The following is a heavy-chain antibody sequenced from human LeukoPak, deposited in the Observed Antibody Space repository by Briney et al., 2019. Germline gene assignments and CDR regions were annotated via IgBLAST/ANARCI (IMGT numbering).Heavy chain of an antibody. CDR3: ARIGRGGIVDYFDY. Sequence: PGGSLRLSCAASGFTFSSYSMNWVRQAPGKGLEWVSSISSSSSYIYYADSVKGRFTISRDNAKNSLYLQMNSLRAEDTAVYYCARIGRGGIVDYFDYWGQGTLVTVS. CDR2: ISSSSSYI. V-gene: IGHV3-21*01. J-gene: IGHJ4*02. CDR1: GFTFSSYS. D-gene: IGHD3-16*01.